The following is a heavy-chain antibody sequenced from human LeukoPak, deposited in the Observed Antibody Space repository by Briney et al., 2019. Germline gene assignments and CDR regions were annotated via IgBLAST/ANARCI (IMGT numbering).Heavy chain of an antibody. CDR3: ARLGTGRVAAADHINWFDP. CDR1: GYSFTSYW. J-gene: IGHJ5*02. V-gene: IGHV5-51*03. Sequence: PGESLKMSCKGSGYSFTSYWIGWVRQMPGKGLEWMGIIYPGDSDTRYSPSFQGQVTISADKSISTAYLQWSSLKASDTAMYYCARLGTGRVAAADHINWFDPWGQGTLVTVSS. CDR2: IYPGDSDT. D-gene: IGHD6-13*01.